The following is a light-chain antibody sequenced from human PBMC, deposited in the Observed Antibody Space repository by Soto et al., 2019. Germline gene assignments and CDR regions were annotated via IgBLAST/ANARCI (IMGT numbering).Light chain of an antibody. CDR3: QQYNNWPRT. V-gene: IGKV3-15*01. Sequence: EIVMTQSPATLSVSPGERATLSCRASQSVSSNLAWYQQKPGQAPRLLFYGASTRATGIPAGFSGSGSGTEFTLTISSLQSEDFAVYYCQQYNNWPRTFGQGTKVDIK. J-gene: IGKJ1*01. CDR1: QSVSSN. CDR2: GAS.